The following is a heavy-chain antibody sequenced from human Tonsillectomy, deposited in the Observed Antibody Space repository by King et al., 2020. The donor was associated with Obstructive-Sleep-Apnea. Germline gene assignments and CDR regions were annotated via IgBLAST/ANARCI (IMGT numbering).Heavy chain of an antibody. CDR3: NPDMDPWKDYSRVHP. J-gene: IGHJ5*02. D-gene: IGHD1-1*01. CDR1: GFTFSDAW. V-gene: IGHV3-15*01. CDR2: IKSKTDGGTT. Sequence: DVQLVESGGGLVKPGGSLRLSCAASGFTFSDAWMAWVRQVPGKGLEWVGRIKSKTDGGTTDYAAPAKGRFTISRDDSKNTLYLQMNSLKTADTAFYYRNPDMDPWKDYSRVHPRGQGTLVTVSS.